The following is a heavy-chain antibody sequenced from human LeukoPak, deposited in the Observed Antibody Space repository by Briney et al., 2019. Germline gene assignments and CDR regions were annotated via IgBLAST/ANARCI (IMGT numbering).Heavy chain of an antibody. D-gene: IGHD1-26*01. J-gene: IGHJ6*02. V-gene: IGHV3-23*01. CDR1: GFTLSSYA. CDR2: NSGSGSRT. Sequence: GGSLRLSCAASGFTLSSYAISWVRQAPGKGLEWVSGNSGSGSRTDYADSVKGRFTISRDNSKNTLYLQMNSLRAEDTAVYYCARAQGMGEWEPLYYYGMDVWGQGTTVTVSS. CDR3: ARAQGMGEWEPLYYYGMDV.